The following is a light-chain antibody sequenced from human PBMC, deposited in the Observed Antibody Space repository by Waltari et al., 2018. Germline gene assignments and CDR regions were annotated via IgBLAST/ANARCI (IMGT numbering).Light chain of an antibody. CDR1: ILRTFY. V-gene: IGLV3-19*01. CDR3: SSRDISGDVV. Sequence: SSELTQDPAVSVALGQTVRITCHGDILRTFYANWCQQKPGQAPELVIYGKNNRPSGIPDRFAASSSGTTTSLTITGAQAEDEADYYCSSRDISGDVVFGGGTELTVL. CDR2: GKN. J-gene: IGLJ2*01.